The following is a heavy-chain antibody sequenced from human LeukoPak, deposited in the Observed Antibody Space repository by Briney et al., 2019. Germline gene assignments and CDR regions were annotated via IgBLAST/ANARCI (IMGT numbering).Heavy chain of an antibody. V-gene: IGHV3-21*01. CDR1: GFTFSSYS. CDR2: ITSSSSHI. J-gene: IGHJ5*02. D-gene: IGHD6-6*01. Sequence: PGGSLRLSCAASGFTFSSYSMNWVRQAPGKGLEWVSSITSSSSHIFYADSVMGRFTISRDNAKKSLYLQMNSLRAEDTAVYYCASSRASRPDWFDPWGQGTLATVSS. CDR3: ASSRASRPDWFDP.